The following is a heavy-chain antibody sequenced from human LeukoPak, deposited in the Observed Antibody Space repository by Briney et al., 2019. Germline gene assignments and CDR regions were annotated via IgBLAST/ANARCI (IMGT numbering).Heavy chain of an antibody. D-gene: IGHD3-10*01. J-gene: IGHJ6*02. CDR1: GFTFSTHW. CDR2: ISGDGSMT. CDR3: ASLLTPYHGSGGGGMDV. Sequence: GGSLRLSCAASGFTFSTHWMYWVRQAPGKELVWVSRISGDGSMTSYADSVKGRFTISRDNAKDTLFLQMTSLRVEDTAVYSCASLLTPYHGSGGGGMDVWGQGTTVTVSS. V-gene: IGHV3-74*01.